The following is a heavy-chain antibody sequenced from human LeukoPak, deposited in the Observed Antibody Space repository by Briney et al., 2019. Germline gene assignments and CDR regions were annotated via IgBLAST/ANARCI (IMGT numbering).Heavy chain of an antibody. CDR3: ARVAERHLDYYFDY. CDR2: ISAYNGDT. Sequence: ASVNVSCKASGYTFSSYGFSWVRQAPGQGLEWIGWISAYNGDTKYAQKVQGRVTMTTDTSTTTAYMELRSLRSDDTAVYYCARVAERHLDYYFDYWGQGTLVTVSS. D-gene: IGHD6-25*01. CDR1: GYTFSSYG. J-gene: IGHJ4*02. V-gene: IGHV1-18*01.